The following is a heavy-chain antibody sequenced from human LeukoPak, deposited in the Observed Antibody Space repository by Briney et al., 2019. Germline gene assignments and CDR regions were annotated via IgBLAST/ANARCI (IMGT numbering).Heavy chain of an antibody. CDR1: GFTFSTYW. V-gene: IGHV3-74*01. D-gene: IGHD3-3*01. CDR2: IKSDGST. Sequence: GGSLRLSCAASGFTFSTYWMHCVRQAPGKGLVWVSRIKSDGSTNYADSVKGRFTISRDNAKNTLSLQMNSLRPEDTGVYYCARAPSEIGGYYPEYFRHWGQGTLVTVSS. J-gene: IGHJ1*01. CDR3: ARAPSEIGGYYPEYFRH.